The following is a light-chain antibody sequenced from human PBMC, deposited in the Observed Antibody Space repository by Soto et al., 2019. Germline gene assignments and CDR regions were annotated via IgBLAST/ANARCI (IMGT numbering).Light chain of an antibody. CDR3: QKYNSASRT. CDR2: AAS. CDR1: QGISNY. J-gene: IGKJ1*01. Sequence: DIQMTQSPSSLSASVGDRVTITCRASQGISNYLAWYQQKPGKVPKLLIYAASTLQSGVPSRFSGSGSGTAITLTTSSLQPEDVETYYYQKYNSASRTFGQATHVEI. V-gene: IGKV1-27*01.